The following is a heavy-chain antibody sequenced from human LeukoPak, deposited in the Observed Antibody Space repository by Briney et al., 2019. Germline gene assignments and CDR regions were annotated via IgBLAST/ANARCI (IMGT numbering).Heavy chain of an antibody. V-gene: IGHV3-66*01. D-gene: IGHD2-15*01. CDR1: VLTPRIIY. CDR3: AKLFRGCCCCFGI. CDR2: IYSGGST. J-gene: IGHJ4*02. Sequence: PGGSLRLSCALSVLTPRIIYTSCVSQAPEKGLEWVSIIYSGGSTYYAEYVKGRFTLSRDKSKKTLYLQMKSLRAEDTAAYYCAKLFRGCCCCFGIGGQGTRVTVSS.